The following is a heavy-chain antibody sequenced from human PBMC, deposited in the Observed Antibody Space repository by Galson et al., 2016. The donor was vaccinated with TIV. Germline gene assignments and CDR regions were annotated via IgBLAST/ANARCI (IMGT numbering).Heavy chain of an antibody. CDR2: ISPSDGYT. Sequence: QSGAEVKKPGESLTISCKTSGYRFTNSWISWVRHVPGKGREWVGRISPSDGYTSYGPSFQGHVTISTDKAISTSYLQWSSLTAPDSAIYYCARQTPLTDAFDIWGPGTLVSVSS. CDR3: ARQTPLTDAFDI. CDR1: GYRFTNSW. D-gene: IGHD1-14*01. J-gene: IGHJ3*02. V-gene: IGHV5-10-1*01.